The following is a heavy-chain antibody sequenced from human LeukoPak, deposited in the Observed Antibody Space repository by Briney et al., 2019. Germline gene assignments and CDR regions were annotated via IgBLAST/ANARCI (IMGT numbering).Heavy chain of an antibody. Sequence: PSETLSLTCTVSGYSISSGYYWGWIRQPPGKGLEWIGSIYYSGSTYYNPSLKSRVTISVDTSKNQFSLKLSSVTAADTAVYYCARHGGVPGRATPYYYYYYMDVWGKGTTVTISS. CDR2: IYYSGST. V-gene: IGHV4-38-2*02. CDR1: GYSISSGYY. CDR3: ARHGGVPGRATPYYYYYYMDV. J-gene: IGHJ6*03. D-gene: IGHD3-3*01.